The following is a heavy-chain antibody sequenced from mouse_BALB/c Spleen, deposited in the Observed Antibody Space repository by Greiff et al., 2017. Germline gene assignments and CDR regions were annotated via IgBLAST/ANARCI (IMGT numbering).Heavy chain of an antibody. Sequence: EVMLVESGGGLVKPGGSLKLSCAASGFTFSSYAMSWVRQSPEKRLEWVAEISSGGSYTYYPDTVTGRFTISRDNAKNTLYLEMSSLRSEDTAMYYCARGGYDDAMDYWGQGTSVTVSS. V-gene: IGHV5-9-4*01. J-gene: IGHJ4*01. CDR2: ISSGGSYT. D-gene: IGHD2-14*01. CDR3: ARGGYDDAMDY. CDR1: GFTFSSYA.